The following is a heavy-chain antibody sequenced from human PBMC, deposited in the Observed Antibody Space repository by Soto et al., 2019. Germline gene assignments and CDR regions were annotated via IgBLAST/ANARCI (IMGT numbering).Heavy chain of an antibody. D-gene: IGHD7-27*01. CDR1: GDTFTTYD. CDR3: ARGPPNWGFDY. V-gene: IGHV1-8*01. Sequence: ASVKVSCKASGDTFTTYDINWVRQATGQGLEWMGWMSPSSGDTGYAQKFQDRVTMTRDTSISTAYMELSSLRSEDTAIYYCARGPPNWGFDYWGQGTLVTVSS. CDR2: MSPSSGDT. J-gene: IGHJ4*02.